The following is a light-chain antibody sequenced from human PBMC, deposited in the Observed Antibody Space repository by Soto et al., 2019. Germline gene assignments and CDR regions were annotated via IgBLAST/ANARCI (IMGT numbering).Light chain of an antibody. CDR1: QSVSSY. CDR2: DAS. J-gene: IGKJ4*01. V-gene: IGKV3-11*01. Sequence: EIVLTQSPATLSLSPGERATLSCRASQSVSSYLAWYQQKPGQAPRLLIYDASNRATGIPARFSGSGSGTEFTLTISSLVPEDFAVDYCQQRSNWPPVITFGEGTKVEIK. CDR3: QQRSNWPPVIT.